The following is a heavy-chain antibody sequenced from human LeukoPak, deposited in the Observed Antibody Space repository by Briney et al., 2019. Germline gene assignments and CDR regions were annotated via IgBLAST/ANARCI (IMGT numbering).Heavy chain of an antibody. CDR2: ISSSGSTI. V-gene: IGHV3-11*01. CDR1: GFTFSDYY. J-gene: IGHJ4*02. D-gene: IGHD6-13*01. CDR3: ARILIAAATPNFDY. Sequence: PGGSLRLSCAASGFTFSDYYMSWIRQAPGRGLEWVSYISSSGSTIYYADSVKGRFTISRDNAKNSLYLQMNSLRAEDTAVYYCARILIAAATPNFDYWGQGTLVTVSS.